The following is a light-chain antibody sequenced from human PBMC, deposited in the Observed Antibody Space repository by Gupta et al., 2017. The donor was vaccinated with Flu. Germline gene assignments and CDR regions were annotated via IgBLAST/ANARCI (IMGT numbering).Light chain of an antibody. CDR3: HQYGSSPWT. V-gene: IGKV3-20*01. Sequence: EIVLTQSPGTLSLSPGERATLSCRASQSVSSNSLAWYQQKPGQAPRLLIYGASNRATGIPDRFSGSGSGTDFTLTISRLEPEDFAVYYCHQYGSSPWTFGQGTKVEIK. CDR2: GAS. CDR1: QSVSSNS. J-gene: IGKJ1*01.